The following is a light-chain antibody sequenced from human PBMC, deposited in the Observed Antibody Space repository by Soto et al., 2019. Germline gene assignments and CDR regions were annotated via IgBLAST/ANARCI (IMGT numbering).Light chain of an antibody. CDR2: AAS. Sequence: DIQLTQSPSFLSASVGDRVTITCRASQGISSYLAWYQQKPGKAPKLLIYAASTLQSGVPSRFSGSGSGTEFTLTISSLQPEDFATYYCQQRSNWPSYTFGQGTKLEIK. CDR3: QQRSNWPSYT. CDR1: QGISSY. J-gene: IGKJ2*01. V-gene: IGKV1-9*01.